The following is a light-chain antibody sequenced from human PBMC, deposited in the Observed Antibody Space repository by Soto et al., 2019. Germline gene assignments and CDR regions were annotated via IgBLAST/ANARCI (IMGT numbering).Light chain of an antibody. V-gene: IGLV2-14*01. CDR2: DVI. Sequence: QSALTQPASVSGSPGQSITISCIGTSSDVGGYNYVSWYQQHPGKAPRLMIYDVINRPSGVSNRFSGSKSGNTASLTISGLQAEDEADYYCSSYAISSTLFGGGTKLTVL. CDR1: SSDVGGYNY. J-gene: IGLJ3*02. CDR3: SSYAISSTL.